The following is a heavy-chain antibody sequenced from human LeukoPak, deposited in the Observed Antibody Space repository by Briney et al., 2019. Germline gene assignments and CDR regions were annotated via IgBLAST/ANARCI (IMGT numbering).Heavy chain of an antibody. Sequence: ASVKVSCKASGYTFTSYGISWVRQAPGQGLEWMGWISAYNGNTNYAQKLQGRVTMTTDTSTSTAYMELSSLRSEDTAVYYCARGLSKRVTIFGVVISYGMDVWGQGTTVTVSS. D-gene: IGHD3-3*01. V-gene: IGHV1-18*01. CDR3: ARGLSKRVTIFGVVISYGMDV. J-gene: IGHJ6*02. CDR2: ISAYNGNT. CDR1: GYTFTSYG.